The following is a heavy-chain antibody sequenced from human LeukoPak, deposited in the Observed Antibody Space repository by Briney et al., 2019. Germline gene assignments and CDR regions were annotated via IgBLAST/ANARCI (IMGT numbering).Heavy chain of an antibody. J-gene: IGHJ3*01. CDR2: ISYDGNNK. Sequence: GGSLRLSCAASGLTFSTYAMHWVRQAPGKGLEWVAVISYDGNNKYYADSVKGRFTISRDNSKSTLYLQMNSLRAEDTALYYCARDPAEGTSRWYEDTFDVWGQGTLVTVSS. V-gene: IGHV3-30-3*01. D-gene: IGHD6-13*01. CDR1: GLTFSTYA. CDR3: ARDPAEGTSRWYEDTFDV.